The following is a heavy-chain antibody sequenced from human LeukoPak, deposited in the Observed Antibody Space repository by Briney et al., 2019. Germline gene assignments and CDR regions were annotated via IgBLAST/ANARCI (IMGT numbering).Heavy chain of an antibody. CDR1: GFTFSSYA. CDR3: AKIPDVSDY. Sequence: GGSLRLSCAASGFTFSSYAMIWVRQAPGRGLVWVSSIGASGDSIYYTDSVKGRFTISRDNSKNTLYLQMSSLRVEDTAVYYCAKIPDVSDYWGQGTLVTVSS. CDR2: IGASGDSI. J-gene: IGHJ4*02. V-gene: IGHV3-23*01. D-gene: IGHD5/OR15-5a*01.